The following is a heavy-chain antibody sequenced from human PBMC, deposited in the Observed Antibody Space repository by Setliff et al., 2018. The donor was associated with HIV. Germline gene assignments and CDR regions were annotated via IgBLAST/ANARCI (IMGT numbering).Heavy chain of an antibody. CDR1: GVSISNGVYF. Sequence: PSETLSLTCSVSGVSISNGVYFWSWLRQHPGKGLEWVGYIYYSGDTYYNPSLKSRVTISVDTSENQFSLKLTSVTAADTALYTCARRYSSSGYAYDIWGQGTMVTVSS. CDR3: ARRYSSSGYAYDI. D-gene: IGHD6-13*01. J-gene: IGHJ3*02. CDR2: IYYSGDT. V-gene: IGHV4-31*03.